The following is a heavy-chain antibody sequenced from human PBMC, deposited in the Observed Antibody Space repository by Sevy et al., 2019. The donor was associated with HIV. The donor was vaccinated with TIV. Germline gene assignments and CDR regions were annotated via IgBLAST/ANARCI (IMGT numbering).Heavy chain of an antibody. D-gene: IGHD3-10*01. CDR2: INSGG. CDR1: GFTFSNSW. Sequence: GGFLRLSCAASGFTFSNSWMHWVRQGPGKGLVWVARINSGGQSYADSVKGRLTISIDNAKNTLFLQMNSLTTEDTALYVCGRGPRGAVDHRGQGTLVTVS. J-gene: IGHJ4*02. V-gene: IGHV3-74*01. CDR3: GRGPRGAVDH.